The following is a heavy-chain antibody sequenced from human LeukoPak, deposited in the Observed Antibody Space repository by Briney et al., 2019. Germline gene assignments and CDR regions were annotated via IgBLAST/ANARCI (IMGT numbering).Heavy chain of an antibody. J-gene: IGHJ5*02. Sequence: GGSLRLSCAASGFTFSTYWMHWVRQAPGKGLVWVSRINGDGSSTSYADSVKGRFTISRDSAKNTLYLQMNSLRAEDTAVYYCARDGHGNWNDGGWFDPWGQGTLVTVSS. V-gene: IGHV3-74*01. D-gene: IGHD1-1*01. CDR2: INGDGSST. CDR3: ARDGHGNWNDGGWFDP. CDR1: GFTFSTYW.